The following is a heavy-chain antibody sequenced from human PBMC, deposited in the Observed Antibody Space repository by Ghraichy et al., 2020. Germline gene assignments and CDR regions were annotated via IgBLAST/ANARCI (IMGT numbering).Heavy chain of an antibody. Sequence: SETLSLPCNVSGGSISSSSYYWGWIRQPPGKGLEWIGNIYYGGSSFYNPSLKSRVTISVDTSKNQFSLKLSSVTAADTAVYSCARRPIPPGARELRTYYFDYGGQGTRVTVSS. J-gene: IGHJ4*02. V-gene: IGHV4-39*01. D-gene: IGHD1-7*01. CDR1: GGSISSSSYY. CDR3: ARRPIPPGARELRTYYFDY. CDR2: IYYGGSS.